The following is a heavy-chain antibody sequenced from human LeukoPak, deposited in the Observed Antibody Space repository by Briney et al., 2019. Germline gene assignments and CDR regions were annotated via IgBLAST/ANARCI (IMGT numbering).Heavy chain of an antibody. J-gene: IGHJ4*02. CDR2: ISNNGGYT. CDR3: AKQLGYCSDGSCYFPY. V-gene: IGHV3-23*01. Sequence: GGSLRLSCAASGFVVSSNYMNWVRQAPGKGLEWVSAISNNGGYTYYADSVQGRFTISRDNSKSTLCLQMNSLRAEDTAVYYCAKQLGYCSDGSCYFPYWGQGTLVTVSS. CDR1: GFVVSSNY. D-gene: IGHD2-15*01.